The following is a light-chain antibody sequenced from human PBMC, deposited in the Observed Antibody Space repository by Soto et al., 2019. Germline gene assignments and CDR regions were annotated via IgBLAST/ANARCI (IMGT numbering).Light chain of an antibody. J-gene: IGLJ2*01. Sequence: QSVLTQSPSASGSPGQSVTISCTGTSSDVGGYDFVSWYQQHPGKAPKILIYEVSKRASGVPDRFSGSKSGNTASLTVSGLQPDDEADYYCNSYGGNTNVVFGGGTKLTVL. CDR1: SSDVGGYDF. CDR2: EVS. CDR3: NSYGGNTNVV. V-gene: IGLV2-8*01.